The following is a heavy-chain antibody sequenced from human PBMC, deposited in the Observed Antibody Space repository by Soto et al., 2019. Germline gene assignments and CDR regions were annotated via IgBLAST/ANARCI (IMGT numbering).Heavy chain of an antibody. CDR2: ISGRGDDT. J-gene: IGHJ5*02. Sequence: GGSLRLSCAASGFIHSRYAMTWVRQAPGKGLEWVSAISGRGDDTYYADSVKGRFTISRDNSKNTLYLQMNSLRVDDTAIYYCARGHSPAGYHLFDPWGQGTLVTVSS. D-gene: IGHD2-2*01. V-gene: IGHV3-23*01. CDR1: GFIHSRYA. CDR3: ARGHSPAGYHLFDP.